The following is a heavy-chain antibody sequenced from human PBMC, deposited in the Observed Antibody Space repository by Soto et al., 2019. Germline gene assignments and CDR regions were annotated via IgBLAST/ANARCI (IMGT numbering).Heavy chain of an antibody. J-gene: IGHJ6*03. CDR3: AKADSNYAGKLSYYFMDV. CDR1: GYTFRSYG. D-gene: IGHD4-4*01. V-gene: IGHV1-18*01. Sequence: ASVKVSCKASGYTFRSYGISWVRQAPGQGLEWLGWISAYSSNTHYAQKFQGKVTMTTDTSTSTAYMELRSLRSDDTAMYYCAKADSNYAGKLSYYFMDVWGKGTMVTVSS. CDR2: ISAYSSNT.